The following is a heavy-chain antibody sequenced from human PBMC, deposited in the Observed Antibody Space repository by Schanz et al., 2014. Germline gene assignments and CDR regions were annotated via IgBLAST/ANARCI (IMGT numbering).Heavy chain of an antibody. CDR3: ARGRGVYDY. Sequence: QVQLVQSGAEVKKPGASVGVSCKASGYTFTNYGVTWVRQAPGQGLEWMGRIIPILGIANYAQKFQGRVTITADTSTNTAYMELSSLTSEDTAVHYCARGRGVYDYWGQGTLVNVSA. V-gene: IGHV1-69*04. CDR1: GYTFTNYG. CDR2: IIPILGIA. D-gene: IGHD2-8*01. J-gene: IGHJ4*02.